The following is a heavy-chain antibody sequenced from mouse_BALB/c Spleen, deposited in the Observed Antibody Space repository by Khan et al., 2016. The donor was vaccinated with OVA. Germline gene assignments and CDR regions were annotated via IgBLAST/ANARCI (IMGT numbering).Heavy chain of an antibody. V-gene: IGHV2-3*01. J-gene: IGHJ3*01. D-gene: IGHD2-2*01. CDR1: GFSLTGYG. Sequence: QVQLQQSGPGLVAPSQSLSITCTVSGFSLTGYGVNWVRQPPGKGLEWLGVIWGDGSTNYHSVLKSRLSIRQDNSKSQVFLKLNSLQNDDTATYYCAKGDYGYAWFAYWGQGTLVTVSA. CDR3: AKGDYGYAWFAY. CDR2: IWGDGST.